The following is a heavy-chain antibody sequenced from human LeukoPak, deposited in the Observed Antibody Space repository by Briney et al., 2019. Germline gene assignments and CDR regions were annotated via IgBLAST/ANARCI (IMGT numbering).Heavy chain of an antibody. CDR3: ARAYSSGYYPPENFFNS. CDR1: GGSISSGSYC. V-gene: IGHV4-61*02. J-gene: IGHJ4*02. D-gene: IGHD3-22*01. CDR2: IYTSGRT. Sequence: SETLSLTCTVSGGSISSGSYCWSWIRQPARKGLEWIGGIYTSGRTNYDPSLKSRVTISVDTSRNQFSLKLSSVTAADTAVYYCARAYSSGYYPPENFFNSWGQGTLVTVSS.